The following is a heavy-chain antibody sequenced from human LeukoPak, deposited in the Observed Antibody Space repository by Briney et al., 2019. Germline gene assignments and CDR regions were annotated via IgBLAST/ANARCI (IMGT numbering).Heavy chain of an antibody. CDR3: ARDCSHRGLLWFGELYGIDY. Sequence: PSETLSLNCTVSGYSISSGSYWAWIRQPPGKGLEWLGTIYHSGSTYYSPSLKSRVTISLDTSKNLFSLNLSSVTAADTAVYYCARDCSHRGLLWFGELYGIDYWGQGTLVTVSS. D-gene: IGHD3-10*01. V-gene: IGHV4-38-2*02. J-gene: IGHJ4*02. CDR1: GYSISSGSY. CDR2: IYHSGST.